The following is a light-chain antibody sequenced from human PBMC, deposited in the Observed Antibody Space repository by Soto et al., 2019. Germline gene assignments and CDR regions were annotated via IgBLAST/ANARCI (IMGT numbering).Light chain of an antibody. CDR1: QSISTY. CDR2: AAS. Sequence: DIQMTQYPTSLSPSVGDRFSITCRSSQSISTYLHWYQQKPGKAPKLLIYAASSLQSGVPSRFSGSGSGTDFTLTISSLQPEDFATYYCQQSYSTPFTFGQGTRLENK. V-gene: IGKV1-39*01. J-gene: IGKJ5*01. CDR3: QQSYSTPFT.